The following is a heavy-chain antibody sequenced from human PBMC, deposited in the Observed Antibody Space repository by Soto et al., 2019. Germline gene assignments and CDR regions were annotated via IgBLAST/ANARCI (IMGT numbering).Heavy chain of an antibody. J-gene: IGHJ4*02. D-gene: IGHD3-3*01. CDR2: TNPNSGNT. CDR1: GYTFTSYD. V-gene: IGHV1-8*01. Sequence: ASVKVSCKASGYTFTSYDINWVRQATGQGLEWMGWTNPNSGNTGYAQKFQGRVTMTRNTSISTAYMELSSLRSEDTAVYYCARGWAAIFGVVPFPPDYWGQGTLVTVSS. CDR3: ARGWAAIFGVVPFPPDY.